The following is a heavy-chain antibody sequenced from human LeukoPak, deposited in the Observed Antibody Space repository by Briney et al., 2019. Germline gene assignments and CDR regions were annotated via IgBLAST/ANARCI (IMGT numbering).Heavy chain of an antibody. V-gene: IGHV3-74*01. CDR3: ASSQWEPLDH. Sequence: GGSLRLSCTASGFKFGDYAMSWVRQAPGKGLVWVSRINSDGNRTSYADSVMGRFTISRDNAKNTVYLQMNSLRAEDTAVYYCASSQWEPLDHWGQGTLVTVSS. CDR1: GFKFGDYA. D-gene: IGHD1-26*01. J-gene: IGHJ4*02. CDR2: INSDGNRT.